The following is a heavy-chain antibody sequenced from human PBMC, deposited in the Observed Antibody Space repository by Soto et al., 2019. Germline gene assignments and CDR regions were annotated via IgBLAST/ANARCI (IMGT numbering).Heavy chain of an antibody. D-gene: IGHD3-22*01. CDR3: ARDIPPPYYYDSSGYSYYYYGMDV. Sequence: GASVKVSCKASGGTFSSYAISWVRQAPGQGLEWMGGIIPIFGTANYAQKFQGRVTITADKSTSTAYMELSSLRSEDTAVYYCARDIPPPYYYDSSGYSYYYYGMDVWGQGTTVTVSS. CDR1: GGTFSSYA. V-gene: IGHV1-69*06. J-gene: IGHJ6*02. CDR2: IIPIFGTA.